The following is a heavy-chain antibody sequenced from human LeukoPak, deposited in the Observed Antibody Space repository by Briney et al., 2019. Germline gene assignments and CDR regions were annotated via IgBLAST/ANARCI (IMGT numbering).Heavy chain of an antibody. CDR1: GDSISSSHSY. Sequence: SETLSLTCTVSGDSISSSHSYWAWIRQPPGKGLEWIVSMYYSGNTYYNPSLRSRVTISGDTSKNEFSLKLTSVTAADTAVYYCARYGTERAFNIWGQGTMVTVSS. V-gene: IGHV4-39*07. D-gene: IGHD4-17*01. J-gene: IGHJ3*02. CDR3: ARYGTERAFNI. CDR2: MYYSGNT.